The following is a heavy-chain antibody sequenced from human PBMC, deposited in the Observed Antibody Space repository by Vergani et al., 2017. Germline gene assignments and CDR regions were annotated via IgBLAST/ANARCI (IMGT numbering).Heavy chain of an antibody. CDR1: GYTFTNYP. CDR3: ARGRXWRLTEYLDGMDV. V-gene: IGHV7-4-1*02. CDR2: INTNSGNP. J-gene: IGHJ6*04. Sequence: QVQLLQSGSELKKPGASVRISCEASGYTFTNYPLIWVRQAPGQGLEFMGWINTNSGNPTYAPGFTGRFVFSLDTSVSTAYLQISGLKAEDSAVYYCARGRXWRLTEYLDGMDVGLKGTTVTVSS. D-gene: IGHD2/OR15-2a*01.